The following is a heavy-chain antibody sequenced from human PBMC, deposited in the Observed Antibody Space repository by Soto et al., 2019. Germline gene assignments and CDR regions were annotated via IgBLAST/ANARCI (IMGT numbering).Heavy chain of an antibody. CDR2: IYYSGST. V-gene: IGHV4-59*01. CDR1: GGSISSYY. Sequence: SETLSLTCTVSGGSISSYYWSWIRQRPGKGLEWIGYIYYSGSTNYNPSLKSRVTISVDTSKNQFSLTLSSVTAADTAVYYCARGRSGYSYGYYFDYWGQGTMVTVSS. D-gene: IGHD5-18*01. CDR3: ARGRSGYSYGYYFDY. J-gene: IGHJ4*02.